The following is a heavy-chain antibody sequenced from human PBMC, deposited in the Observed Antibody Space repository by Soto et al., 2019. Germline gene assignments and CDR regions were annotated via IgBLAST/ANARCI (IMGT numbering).Heavy chain of an antibody. V-gene: IGHV1-2*04. CDR3: ARAHSNYASDAFDI. CDR2: INPNSGGT. CDR1: GYTFTGYY. Sequence: ASVKVSCKASGYTFTGYYMHWVRQAPGQGLEWMGWINPNSGGTNYAQKFQGWVTMTRDTSISTAYMELSRLRSDDTAVYYCARAHSNYASDAFDIWGQGTMVTVS. J-gene: IGHJ3*02. D-gene: IGHD4-4*01.